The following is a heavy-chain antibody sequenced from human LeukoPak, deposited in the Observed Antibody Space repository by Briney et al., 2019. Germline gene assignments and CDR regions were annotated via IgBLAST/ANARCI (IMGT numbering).Heavy chain of an antibody. D-gene: IGHD1-26*01. CDR2: INHSGST. Sequence: GSLRLSCAASGFTFSSYSMNWIRQPPGKGLEWIGEINHSGSTNYNPSLKSRVTISVDTSKNQFSLKLSSVTAADTAVYYCASDSGSYQSSEYFQHWGQGTLVTVSS. CDR1: GFTFSSYS. V-gene: IGHV4-34*01. CDR3: ASDSGSYQSSEYFQH. J-gene: IGHJ1*01.